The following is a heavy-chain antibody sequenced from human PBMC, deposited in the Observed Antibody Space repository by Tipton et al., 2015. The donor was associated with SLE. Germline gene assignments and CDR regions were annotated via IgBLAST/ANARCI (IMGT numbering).Heavy chain of an antibody. V-gene: IGHV4-39*07. Sequence: TLSLTCTVSGRSINSNSYQWGWIRQPPGKGLEWIGSVYHRGSTSYNPSLKSRVIISVDTSSNQFSLRLHSVTAADTAVYYCARLRERYYDYGEMCVGDQGTTVTVSS. D-gene: IGHD1-26*01. CDR2: VYHRGST. CDR3: ARLRERYYDYGEMCV. J-gene: IGHJ6*02. CDR1: GRSINSNSYQ.